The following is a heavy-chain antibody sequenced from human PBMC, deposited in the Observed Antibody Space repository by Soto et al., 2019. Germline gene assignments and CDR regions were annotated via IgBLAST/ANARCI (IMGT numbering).Heavy chain of an antibody. CDR3: GRSHGAGSY. J-gene: IGHJ4*02. V-gene: IGHV3-11*01. CDR2: ISSTGKNI. CDR1: GFTFIDYY. Sequence: QVRLVESGGDLVKPGESLRLSCVASGFTFIDYYMNWVRQAPGKGLEWISYISSTGKNIYYSHSVKGRFIVSRDNAKNSLFLQMNSLTDDDTAVYYCGRSHGAGSYWGQGTRVTVSS. D-gene: IGHD4-17*01.